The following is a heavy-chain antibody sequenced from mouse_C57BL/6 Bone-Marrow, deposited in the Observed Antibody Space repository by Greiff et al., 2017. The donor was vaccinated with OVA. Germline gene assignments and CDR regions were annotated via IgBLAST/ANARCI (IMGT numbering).Heavy chain of an antibody. CDR1: GFTFSSYG. CDR3: ARGLLLPFAY. CDR2: ISSGGSYN. Sequence: EVKVVESGGDLVKPGGSLKLSCAASGFTFSSYGMSWVRQTPDKRLEWVATISSGGSYNYYPDSVKGRFTISRDNAKNTLYLQMSSLKSEDTAMYYCARGLLLPFAYWGQGTLVTVSA. V-gene: IGHV5-6*01. J-gene: IGHJ3*01. D-gene: IGHD2-3*01.